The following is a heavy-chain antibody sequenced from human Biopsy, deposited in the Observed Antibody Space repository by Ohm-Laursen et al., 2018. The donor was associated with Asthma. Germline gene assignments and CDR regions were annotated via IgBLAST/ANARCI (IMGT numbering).Heavy chain of an antibody. CDR3: ARDPGGSAYYFDY. J-gene: IGHJ4*02. Sequence: SLRLSCAASGFTFDDYGMHWVRQAPGKGLEWLSYITSGSSTIYYADSVKGRFTVSRDNAQNSLYLQMNSLKADDTAVYYCARDPGGSAYYFDYWGQGTLVTVSS. V-gene: IGHV3-48*01. D-gene: IGHD3-10*01. CDR1: GFTFDDYG. CDR2: ITSGSSTI.